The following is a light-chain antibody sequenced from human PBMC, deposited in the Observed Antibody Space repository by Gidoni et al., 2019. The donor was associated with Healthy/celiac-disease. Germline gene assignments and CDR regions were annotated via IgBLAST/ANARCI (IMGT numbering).Light chain of an antibody. J-gene: IGKJ1*01. V-gene: IGKV3-20*01. CDR3: QQYGSSPCT. CDR2: VAS. CDR1: QSVGSSY. Sequence: EIVLTQSPGTLSLSPGERATLSCRASQSVGSSYLAWYQQKPGQAPRLLIYVASSRATGIPDRFSGSGSGTDFTLTISRLEPEDFAVYYCQQYGSSPCTFGQGTKVEIK.